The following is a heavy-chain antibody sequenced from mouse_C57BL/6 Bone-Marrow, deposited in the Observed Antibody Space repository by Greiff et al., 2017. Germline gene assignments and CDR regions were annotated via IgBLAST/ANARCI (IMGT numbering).Heavy chain of an antibody. Sequence: QVQLQQSGPELVKPGASVKISCKASGYAFSSSWMNWVKQRPGKGLEWIGRIYPGDGDTNYNGKFKGKATLTADKSSSTAYMQLSSLTSEDSAVYFCARNGYDGKGSIGDYWGQGTSVTVSS. D-gene: IGHD2-2*01. V-gene: IGHV1-82*01. CDR3: ARNGYDGKGSIGDY. J-gene: IGHJ4*01. CDR2: IYPGDGDT. CDR1: GYAFSSSW.